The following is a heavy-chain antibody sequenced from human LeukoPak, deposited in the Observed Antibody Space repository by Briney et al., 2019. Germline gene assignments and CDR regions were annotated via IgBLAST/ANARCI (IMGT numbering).Heavy chain of an antibody. D-gene: IGHD2-15*01. J-gene: IGHJ4*02. CDR3: ARDVVRSYCSGGSCYLDY. CDR1: GGSISSGGYY. CDR2: IYYSGST. Sequence: SETLSLTCTVSGGSISSGGYYWSWIRQHPGKGLEWIGYIYYSGSTCYNPSLKSRVTISVDTSKNQFSLKLSSVTAADTAVYYCARDVVRSYCSGGSCYLDYWGQGTLVTVSS. V-gene: IGHV4-31*03.